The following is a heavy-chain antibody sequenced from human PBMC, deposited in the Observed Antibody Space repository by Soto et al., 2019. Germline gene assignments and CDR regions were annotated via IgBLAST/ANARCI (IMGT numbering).Heavy chain of an antibody. CDR3: ARAKSGYDY. D-gene: IGHD5-12*01. CDR2: IYSGGST. J-gene: IGHJ4*02. Sequence: GWSLRLSCAASVFTVSSNYMSWVRQAPGKGLEWVSVIYSGGSTYYADSVKGLFTISRDNSKNTLYLQMNSLRAEDTAVYYCARAKSGYDYWGQGTLVTVSS. CDR1: VFTVSSNY. V-gene: IGHV3-53*01.